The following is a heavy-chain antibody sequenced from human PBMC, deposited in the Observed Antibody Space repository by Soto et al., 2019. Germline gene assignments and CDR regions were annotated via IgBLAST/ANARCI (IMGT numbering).Heavy chain of an antibody. Sequence: PSETLSLTCSVSGGSVSSGDYYWSWIRQPPGKGLEWIGYIYYTGSSNYNPSLKRRVTISADTSKNQFSLKLSSVTAADTAVYFCTKETTPFWGIVTIDYWGQGTLVTVSS. CDR2: IYYTGSS. CDR1: GGSVSSGDYY. J-gene: IGHJ4*02. V-gene: IGHV4-61*08. D-gene: IGHD3-16*01. CDR3: TKETTPFWGIVTIDY.